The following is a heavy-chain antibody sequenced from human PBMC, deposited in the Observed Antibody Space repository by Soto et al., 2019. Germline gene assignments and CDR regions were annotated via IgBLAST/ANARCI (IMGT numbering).Heavy chain of an antibody. CDR1: GYTFNIYG. D-gene: IGHD3-10*01. CDR3: ARDLDGSGSYYTDY. V-gene: IGHV1-18*01. Sequence: ASVKVSCKASGYTFNIYGINWVRQAPGQGLEWMGWIKPYNGNTKYAQNLQGRVTMTTDTSTSTAYMELRSLRSDDTAVYYCARDLDGSGSYYTDYWGQGTLVTAPQ. CDR2: IKPYNGNT. J-gene: IGHJ4*02.